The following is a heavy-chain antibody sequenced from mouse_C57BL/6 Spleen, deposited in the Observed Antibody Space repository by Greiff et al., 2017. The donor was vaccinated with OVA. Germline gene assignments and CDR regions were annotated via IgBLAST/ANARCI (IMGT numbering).Heavy chain of an antibody. CDR1: GYTFTDYN. V-gene: IGHV1-18*01. CDR2: INPNNGGT. J-gene: IGHJ4*01. CDR3: ARLRRGDYAMDY. Sequence: EVKLQQSGPELVKPGASVKIPCKASGYTFTDYNMDWVKQSHGKSLEWIGDINPNNGGTIYNQKFKGKATLTVDKSSSTAYMELRSLTSEDTAVYYCARLRRGDYAMDYWGQGTSVTVSS.